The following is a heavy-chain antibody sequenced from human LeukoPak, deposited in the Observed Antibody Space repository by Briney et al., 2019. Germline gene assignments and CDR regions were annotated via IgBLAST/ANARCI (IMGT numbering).Heavy chain of an antibody. Sequence: GRSLRLSCAASGFTFSSKSMNWGRQEAGKWREGGLSIISISCYIYYADSVKGRFTISRDNAKNSLHLQMNSLRVEDTAVYYCARDSGGPYGDYAHYWGQGTLVTVSS. V-gene: IGHV3-21*01. D-gene: IGHD4-17*01. J-gene: IGHJ4*02. CDR3: ARDSGGPYGDYAHY. CDR2: IISISCYI. CDR1: GFTFSSKS.